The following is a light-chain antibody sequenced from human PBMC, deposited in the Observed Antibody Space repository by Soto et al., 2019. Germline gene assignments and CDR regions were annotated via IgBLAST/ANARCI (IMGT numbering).Light chain of an antibody. CDR3: SSYTSSSTYV. CDR1: SSDVGGYNY. V-gene: IGLV2-14*01. Sequence: LTQPASVSGSPGEAITISCTGTSSDVGGYNYVSWYQQHPGKAPKLMIYDVSNRPSGVSNRFSGSKSGNTASLTISGLQAEDEAGYYCSSYTSSSTYVFGTGTKVTVL. J-gene: IGLJ1*01. CDR2: DVS.